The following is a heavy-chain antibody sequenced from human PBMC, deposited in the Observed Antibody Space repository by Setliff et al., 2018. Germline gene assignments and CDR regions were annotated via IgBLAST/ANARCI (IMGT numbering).Heavy chain of an antibody. V-gene: IGHV4-4*07. Sequence: PSETLSLTCTVSGGSISSYYWSWIRQPAGKGLEWIGHIYIGGSANYNPSLKSRVTISLDTSKNQFSLKLSSVTAADTAVYYCARDKVGLAVAGTVNYFDYWGQGTLVTVSS. CDR1: GGSISSYY. CDR2: IYIGGSA. J-gene: IGHJ4*02. D-gene: IGHD6-19*01. CDR3: ARDKVGLAVAGTVNYFDY.